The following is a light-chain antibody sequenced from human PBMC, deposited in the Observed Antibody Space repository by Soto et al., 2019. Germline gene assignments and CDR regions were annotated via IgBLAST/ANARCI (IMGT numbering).Light chain of an antibody. CDR2: EVS. CDR3: SSYTSSSTLFYV. J-gene: IGLJ1*01. CDR1: SSDIGTYKY. V-gene: IGLV2-14*01. Sequence: QSALTQPASVSGSPGQSVTIACTGTSSDIGTYKYVSWYQQHPGKAPKLMIYEVSNRPSGVSNRFSGSKSGNTASLTISGLQAEDEADYYCSSYTSSSTLFYVFGTGTKLTVL.